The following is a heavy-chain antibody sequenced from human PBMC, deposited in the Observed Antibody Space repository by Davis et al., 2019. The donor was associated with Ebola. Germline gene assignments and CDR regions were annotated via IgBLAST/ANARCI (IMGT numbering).Heavy chain of an antibody. CDR2: INPNSGGT. V-gene: IGHV1-2*02. CDR3: ARNPLRFLEWLYDWAYGMDV. D-gene: IGHD3-3*01. CDR1: GYTFTGYY. Sequence: ASVKVSCKASGYTFTGYYMHWVRQAPGQGLEWMGWINPNSGGTNYAQKFQGRVTMTRDTSISTAYMELSRLRSDDTAVYYCARNPLRFLEWLYDWAYGMDVWGQGTTVTVSS. J-gene: IGHJ6*02.